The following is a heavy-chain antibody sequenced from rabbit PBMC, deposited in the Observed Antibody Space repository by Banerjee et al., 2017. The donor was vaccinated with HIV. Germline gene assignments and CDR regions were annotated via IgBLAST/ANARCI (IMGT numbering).Heavy chain of an antibody. CDR3: ARDRDTGTAYYFDL. Sequence: QSLEESGGDLVKPGASLTLTCTASGFSFSSGYDMCWVRQAPGKGLEWIGCIYANNNGIYYASWAKGRFTISKTSSTTVTLQMTSLTAADTATYFCARDRDTGTAYYFDLWGPGTLVTVS. CDR2: IYANNNGI. D-gene: IGHD7-1*01. J-gene: IGHJ4*01. CDR1: GFSFSSGYD. V-gene: IGHV1S40*01.